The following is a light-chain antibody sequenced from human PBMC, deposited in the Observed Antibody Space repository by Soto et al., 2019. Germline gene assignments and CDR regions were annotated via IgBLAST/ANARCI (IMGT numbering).Light chain of an antibody. J-gene: IGKJ2*01. CDR3: QQYNSGPPMYT. CDR2: KAS. CDR1: QSIGSL. V-gene: IGKV1-5*03. Sequence: DIQMTQSPSTLSASVGDRVTITCRASQSIGSLLAWYQQKPGKAPKLLIYKASSLESGVPSRFSGSGSGTEFTLTISGLQPDDFATYYCQQYNSGPPMYTFGQGTKLEIK.